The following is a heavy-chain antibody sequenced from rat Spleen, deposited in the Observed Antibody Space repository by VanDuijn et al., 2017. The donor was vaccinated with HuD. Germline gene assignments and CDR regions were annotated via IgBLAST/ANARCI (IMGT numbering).Heavy chain of an antibody. J-gene: IGHJ4*01. CDR2: ISYEGSST. D-gene: IGHD4-3*01. Sequence: EVQLVESGGGLVQPGRSLKLSCAASGFTFSDYYMAWVRQAPKKGLEWVASISYEGSSTYYGDSVKGRFTISRDNAKSTLYLQMNSLRSEDTATYYCARGGVNSGYVMDAWGQGASVTVSS. CDR3: ARGGVNSGYVMDA. V-gene: IGHV5-22*01. CDR1: GFTFSDYY.